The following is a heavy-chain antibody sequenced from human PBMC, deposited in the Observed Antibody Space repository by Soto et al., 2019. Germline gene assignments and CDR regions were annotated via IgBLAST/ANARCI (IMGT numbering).Heavy chain of an antibody. CDR2: IKQDGSEK. J-gene: IGHJ4*02. V-gene: IGHV3-7*01. D-gene: IGHD5-12*01. CDR1: GFTFRSYW. Sequence: EVQLVESGGGLVQPGGSLRLSCVASGFTFRSYWMSWVRQAPGKGLECVANIKQDGSEKYYVDSVEGRFTISRDNAKNSLYLQMNSLRAEDTAVYYCARDGDRWLQLDWGQGTLVTVSS. CDR3: ARDGDRWLQLD.